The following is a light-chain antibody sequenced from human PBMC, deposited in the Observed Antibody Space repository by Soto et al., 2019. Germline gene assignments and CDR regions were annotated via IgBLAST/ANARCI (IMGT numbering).Light chain of an antibody. V-gene: IGKV3-20*01. CDR1: ESLTSRS. Sequence: EIVLTQSPGSLSLSLGERATLSCRASESLTSRSLAWYQQKPGQAPRLLIYGASSRADGIPDRFSGSGSGSAFTLTISRLEPEDVAVYYCQQYFASPTFGRGTKLEI. CDR3: QQYFASPT. J-gene: IGKJ2*01. CDR2: GAS.